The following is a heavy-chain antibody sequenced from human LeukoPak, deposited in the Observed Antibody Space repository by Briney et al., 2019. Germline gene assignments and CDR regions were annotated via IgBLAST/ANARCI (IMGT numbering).Heavy chain of an antibody. J-gene: IGHJ3*02. CDR1: GYSFTSSW. D-gene: IGHD5-12*01. Sequence: GESLKISCKGSGYSFTSSWFGWVRQLPGKGLEWMGIISPGDSDTTYSTSFQGQVTISANTSISAAYLQWSSLKASNTVMYCCARQDMVATLDAFDIWDQGIMVTVSS. CDR2: ISPGDSDT. V-gene: IGHV5-51*01. CDR3: ARQDMVATLDAFDI.